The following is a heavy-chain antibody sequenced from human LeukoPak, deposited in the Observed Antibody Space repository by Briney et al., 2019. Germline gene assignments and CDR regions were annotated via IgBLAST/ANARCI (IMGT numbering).Heavy chain of an antibody. V-gene: IGHV4-61*02. CDR1: GGSISGGSISGYH. Sequence: SETLSLTCSVSGGSISGGSISGYHWSWIRQPAGKGLEWIGRIYTSGSTDYNPSLKSRVTISVDTSKNQFSLKLTSVTAADTAVYYCARSQWPLGVVFDYWGQGTLVTVSS. J-gene: IGHJ4*02. CDR3: ARSQWPLGVVFDY. D-gene: IGHD2-8*01. CDR2: IYTSGST.